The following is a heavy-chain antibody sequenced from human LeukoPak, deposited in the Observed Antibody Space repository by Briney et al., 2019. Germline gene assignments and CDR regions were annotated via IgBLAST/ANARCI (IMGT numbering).Heavy chain of an antibody. V-gene: IGHV3-23*01. CDR3: AKGAFGDIYHQRYYFDY. CDR1: GFTFSSYA. Sequence: GGSLRLSCAASGFTFSSYAMSWVRQAPGKGLEWVSAISGSGGSTYYADSVRGRFTISRDNSKNTLYLQMNSLRAEDTAVYYCAKGAFGDIYHQRYYFDYWGQGTLVTVSS. J-gene: IGHJ4*02. CDR2: ISGSGGST. D-gene: IGHD3-9*01.